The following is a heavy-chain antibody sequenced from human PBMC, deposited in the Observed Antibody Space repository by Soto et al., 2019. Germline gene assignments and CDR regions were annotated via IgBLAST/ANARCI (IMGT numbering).Heavy chain of an antibody. CDR3: AGSGSTGSYYY. Sequence: QVQLVQSGTEVKKPGASVKVSCKASGYTFSTYGIEWVRQAPGQGLEWMGWISGYNGNTNYAQKLQGRVTMTTDTSTSTAYMEMGSLRSDETAVYYCAGSGSTGSYYYWGQGTLVTVSS. CDR2: ISGYNGNT. CDR1: GYTFSTYG. J-gene: IGHJ4*02. D-gene: IGHD1-26*01. V-gene: IGHV1-18*01.